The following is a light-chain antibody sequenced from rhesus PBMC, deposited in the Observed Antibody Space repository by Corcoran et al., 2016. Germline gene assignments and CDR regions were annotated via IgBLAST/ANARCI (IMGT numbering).Light chain of an antibody. V-gene: IGKV1-32*02. CDR2: SAN. Sequence: DIQMSQSPSSLSASVGDRVTITCRASQGISSYLNWYQQKPGKAPKLLIYSANSVARGVPSRFSGSGSGTDFTLTISSLQPEDFATYYCQQGNSNPFTFGPGTRLDIK. J-gene: IGKJ3*01. CDR3: QQGNSNPFT. CDR1: QGISSY.